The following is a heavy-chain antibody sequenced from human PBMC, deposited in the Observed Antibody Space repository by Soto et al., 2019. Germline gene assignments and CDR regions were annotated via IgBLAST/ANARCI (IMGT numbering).Heavy chain of an antibody. J-gene: IGHJ4*02. CDR1: GYIFINYY. Sequence: QVPLVPSGAAVTKPGASVKISCTTSGYIFINYYLHWVRPAPGQGLEWVALFNPMSGSTNYAQKLQGRGTVTSDTSTSTVYMELSSLISEDTAVYYCARDLAAADYWGQGTLVTVSS. V-gene: IGHV1-46*04. CDR2: FNPMSGST. CDR3: ARDLAAADY. D-gene: IGHD6-13*01.